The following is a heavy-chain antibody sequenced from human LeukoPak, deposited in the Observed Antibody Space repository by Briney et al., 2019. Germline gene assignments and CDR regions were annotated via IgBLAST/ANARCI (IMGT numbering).Heavy chain of an antibody. CDR2: MSGIGGFV. CDR3: ARDDYSDSPTYYNGMDV. J-gene: IGHJ6*02. Sequence: GGSLRLSCAASGVTFSAYTMNWVRQAPGKGLEWVSSMSGIGGFVHYADSVKGRFTISRDNAKSSLYLQMNSLRAEDTAVYFCARDDYSDSPTYYNGMDVWGQGTAVTVSS. CDR1: GVTFSAYT. V-gene: IGHV3-21*01. D-gene: IGHD4/OR15-4a*01.